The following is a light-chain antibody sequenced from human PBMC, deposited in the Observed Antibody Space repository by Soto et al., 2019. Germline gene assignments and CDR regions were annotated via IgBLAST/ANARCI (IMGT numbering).Light chain of an antibody. CDR2: GAS. CDR1: QSVSSN. V-gene: IGKV3-15*01. Sequence: EIGMTQSPATLSVSVGERATLSCRASQSVSSNLAWYQQKPGQAPRLLIYGASTRATGIPARFSGSGSGTDFTLTISSLEPEDFAVYYCQQRSNWPLTFGPGTKVDIK. J-gene: IGKJ3*01. CDR3: QQRSNWPLT.